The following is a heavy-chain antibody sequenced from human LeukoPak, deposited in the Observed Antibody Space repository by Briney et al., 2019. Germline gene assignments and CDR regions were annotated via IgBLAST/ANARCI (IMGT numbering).Heavy chain of an antibody. CDR2: IIPIFGTA. V-gene: IGHV1-69*06. D-gene: IGHD3-10*01. CDR3: ASATYYYGFRRGNNWFDP. Sequence: GASVKVSCKASGGTFSSYAISWVRQAPGQGLEWMGGIIPIFGTANYAQKFQGRVTITADKSTSTAYMELSSLRSEDTAVYYCASATYYYGFRRGNNWFDPWGQGTLVTVSS. J-gene: IGHJ5*02. CDR1: GGTFSSYA.